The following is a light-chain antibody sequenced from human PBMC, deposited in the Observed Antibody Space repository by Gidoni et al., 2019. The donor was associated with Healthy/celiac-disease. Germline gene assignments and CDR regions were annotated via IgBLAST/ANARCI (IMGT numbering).Light chain of an antibody. CDR1: QSISSY. J-gene: IGKJ1*01. CDR3: QQSYSTPQT. CDR2: AAS. Sequence: IQMTQSPSSLSASVGDRVPITCRASQSISSYLNWYQQKPGKAPKLLIYAASSLQSWVPSRFSGSGSGTDFTLTISSLQPEDFATYYCQQSYSTPQTFGQGTKVEIK. V-gene: IGKV1-39*01.